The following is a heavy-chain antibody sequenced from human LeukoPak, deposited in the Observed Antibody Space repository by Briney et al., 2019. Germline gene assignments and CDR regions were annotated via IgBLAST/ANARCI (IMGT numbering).Heavy chain of an antibody. V-gene: IGHV3-66*02. CDR1: GFTVSSNH. CDR2: IYSGGST. D-gene: IGHD1-1*01. CDR3: ARVFSGTFDY. J-gene: IGHJ4*02. Sequence: PGGSLRLSCAASGFTVSSNHMSWVRQAPGKGLEWVSVIYSGGSTYYADSVKGRFTISRDNSKNTLYLQMNSLRAEGTAVYYCARVFSGTFDYWGQGTLVTVSS.